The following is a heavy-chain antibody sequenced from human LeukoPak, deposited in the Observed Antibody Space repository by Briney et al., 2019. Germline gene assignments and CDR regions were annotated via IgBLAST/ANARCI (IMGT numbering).Heavy chain of an antibody. CDR1: GGSISSGDYY. D-gene: IGHD3-9*01. J-gene: IGHJ4*02. V-gene: IGHV4-30-4*01. CDR2: LYYSGST. Sequence: SQTLSLTCTVSGGSISSGDYYWSWIRQPPGKGLEWIGYLYYSGSTYYNPSLKSRVTISLDTSKNQFFLKLSSVTAADTAVYYCARKRSFDLWGQGTLVTVSS. CDR3: ARKRSFDL.